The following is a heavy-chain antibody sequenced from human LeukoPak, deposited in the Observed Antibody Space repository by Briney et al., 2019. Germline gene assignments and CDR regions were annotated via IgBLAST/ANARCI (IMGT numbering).Heavy chain of an antibody. J-gene: IGHJ4*02. Sequence: SGGSLRLSCTASGFTFGDYGMSWVRQAPGKVLEWVGFIRSKAYGATTEYAASVKGRFTISRDDSKNIAYLQMNGLKTEDTAVYYCAPNYGDLTATFYFDYWGQGTLVTVSS. CDR1: GFTFGDYG. CDR3: APNYGDLTATFYFDY. V-gene: IGHV3-49*04. D-gene: IGHD4-17*01. CDR2: IRSKAYGATT.